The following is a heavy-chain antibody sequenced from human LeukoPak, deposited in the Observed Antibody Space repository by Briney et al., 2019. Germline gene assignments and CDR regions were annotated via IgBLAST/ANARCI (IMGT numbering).Heavy chain of an antibody. CDR2: IYCSGST. J-gene: IGHJ4*02. CDR3: ARVRREEMATITRNYFDY. Sequence: SQTLSLTRTVSGGSISSGGYYWSWIRQHPGKGLEWIGYIYCSGSTYYNPSLKSRVTISVDTSKNQFSLKLSSVTAADTAVYYCARVRREEMATITRNYFDYWGQGTLVTVSS. D-gene: IGHD5-24*01. CDR1: GGSISSGGYY. V-gene: IGHV4-31*03.